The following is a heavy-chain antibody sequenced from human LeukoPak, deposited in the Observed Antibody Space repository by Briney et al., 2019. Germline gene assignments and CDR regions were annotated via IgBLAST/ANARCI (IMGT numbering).Heavy chain of an antibody. Sequence: PGGSLRLSCAASGFTFSSYSMNWVRQAPGKGLEWVSYISSSSGTIYYADSVKGRFTISRDNAKKSLFLQMNSLSAEDTAVYYCAKVAAVGYLEDWGQGTLVTVSS. D-gene: IGHD6-13*01. CDR2: ISSSSGTI. CDR1: GFTFSSYS. J-gene: IGHJ4*02. CDR3: AKVAAVGYLED. V-gene: IGHV3-48*04.